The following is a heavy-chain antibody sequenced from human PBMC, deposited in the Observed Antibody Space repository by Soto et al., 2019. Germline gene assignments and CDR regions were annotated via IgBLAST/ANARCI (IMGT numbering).Heavy chain of an antibody. CDR3: ARDSGMIRGNYGMDV. Sequence: LRLSCAASGFIVRSNYMTWVRQAPGKGLEWVSVIYSSGNIYYPDSVKGRFTTSRDNSQNTFFLQMNSLRVEDTAVYYCARDSGMIRGNYGMDVWGQGTTVTVSS. J-gene: IGHJ6*02. D-gene: IGHD3-10*01. CDR2: IYSSGNI. V-gene: IGHV3-53*01. CDR1: GFIVRSNY.